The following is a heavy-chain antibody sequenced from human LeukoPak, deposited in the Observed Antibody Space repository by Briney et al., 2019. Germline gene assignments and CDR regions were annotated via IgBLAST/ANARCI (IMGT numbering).Heavy chain of an antibody. J-gene: IGHJ4*02. Sequence: SETLSLTCTVSGGSISSYYWSWIRQPPGKGLEWIGYIYHSGSTYYNPSLKSRVTISVDRSKNQFSLKLSSVTAADTAVYYCARDGYGSGRAFDYWGQGTLVTVSS. V-gene: IGHV4-59*12. D-gene: IGHD3-10*01. CDR2: IYHSGST. CDR3: ARDGYGSGRAFDY. CDR1: GGSISSYY.